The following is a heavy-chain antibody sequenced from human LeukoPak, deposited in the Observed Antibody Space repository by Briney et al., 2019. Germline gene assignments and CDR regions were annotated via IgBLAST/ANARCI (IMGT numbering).Heavy chain of an antibody. CDR3: ARQLDRRLDY. J-gene: IGHJ4*02. V-gene: IGHV3-23*01. D-gene: IGHD6-13*01. CDR2: ISGSGGST. CDR1: GFTFSSYA. Sequence: GGSLRLSCAASGFTFSSYAMSWVRQAPGKGLEWVLAISGSGGSTYYADSVKGRFTISRDNSKNTLYLQMNSLRAEDTAVYYCARQLDRRLDYWGQGTLVTVSS.